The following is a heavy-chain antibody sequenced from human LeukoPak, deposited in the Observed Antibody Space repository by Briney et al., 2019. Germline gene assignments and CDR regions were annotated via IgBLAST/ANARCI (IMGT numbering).Heavy chain of an antibody. J-gene: IGHJ4*02. CDR1: GDSISSSY. CDR2: IHTSGST. Sequence: SETLSLICTVSGDSISSSYWGWIRQPAGKGLEWIGRIHTSGSTYYSPSLKSRVTMSVDTSTNQFSLKLSSVTAADTAMYYCARVRLGRGLDYWGQGTLVTVSS. CDR3: ARVRLGRGLDY. V-gene: IGHV4-4*07. D-gene: IGHD6-19*01.